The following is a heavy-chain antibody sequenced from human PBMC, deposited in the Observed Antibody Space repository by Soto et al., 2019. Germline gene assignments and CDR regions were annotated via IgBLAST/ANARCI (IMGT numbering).Heavy chain of an antibody. J-gene: IGHJ6*02. V-gene: IGHV1-2*02. CDR2: INPNSGGT. Sequence: ASVKVSCKASGYTFTGYYMHWVRQAPGQGLEWMGWINPNSGGTNYAQKFQGRFTMTRDTSISTAYMELSRLRSDDTAVYYCARDRAIFGVVPTSTGMDVWGQGTTVTVSS. CDR3: ARDRAIFGVVPTSTGMDV. CDR1: GYTFTGYY. D-gene: IGHD3-3*01.